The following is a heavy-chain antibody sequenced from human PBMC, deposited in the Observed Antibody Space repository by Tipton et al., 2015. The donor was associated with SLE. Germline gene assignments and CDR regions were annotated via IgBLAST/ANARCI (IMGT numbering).Heavy chain of an antibody. D-gene: IGHD2-2*01. J-gene: IGHJ6*02. CDR3: ARNIVVVPAAYGGMDV. V-gene: IGHV4-59*01. CDR2: IYYSGST. CDR1: GGSFSGYY. Sequence: LRLSCAVYGGSFSGYYWSWIRQPPGKGLEWIGYIYYSGSTNYNPSLKSRVTISVDTSKNQFSLKLSSVTAADTAVYYCARNIVVVPAAYGGMDVWGQGTTVTVSS.